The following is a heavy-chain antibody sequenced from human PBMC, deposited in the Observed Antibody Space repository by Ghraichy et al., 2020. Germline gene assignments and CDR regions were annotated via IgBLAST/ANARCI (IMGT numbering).Heavy chain of an antibody. CDR2: ISAYNGNT. Sequence: ASVKVSCKASGYTFTSYGISWVRQAPGQGLEWMGWISAYNGNTNYAQKLQGRVTMTTDTSTSTAYMELRSLRSDDTAVYYCARDKSGYSYDDFDYWGQGTLVTVSS. D-gene: IGHD5-18*01. CDR1: GYTFTSYG. V-gene: IGHV1-18*04. J-gene: IGHJ4*02. CDR3: ARDKSGYSYDDFDY.